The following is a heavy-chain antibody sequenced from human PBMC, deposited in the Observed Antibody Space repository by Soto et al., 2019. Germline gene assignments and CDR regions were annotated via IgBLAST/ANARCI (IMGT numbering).Heavy chain of an antibody. CDR3: AAGGTTWLQSPFDY. CDR1: GHTLTELS. Sequence: QVQLAQSGAELMKPGASVKVSCKVSGHTLTELSMHWVRLAPGKGLEWMGGFCPEDGETLYSQQFQGRVTMTEDTSTNSACRKLRSLTSEDTAVYYCAAGGTTWLQSPFDYCGKGTMVTVSS. D-gene: IGHD1-1*01. V-gene: IGHV1-24*01. J-gene: IGHJ4*02. CDR2: FCPEDGET.